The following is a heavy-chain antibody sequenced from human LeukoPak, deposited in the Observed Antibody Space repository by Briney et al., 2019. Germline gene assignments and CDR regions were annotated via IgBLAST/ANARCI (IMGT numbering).Heavy chain of an antibody. J-gene: IGHJ1*01. D-gene: IGHD3-22*01. Sequence: GGSLALSCAASGFTFSNPWMNWVRQPPGRGLVWVSRINGDGSSIRYADSVKGRFTNSRDNAKNTLYLQMNSLRAEDTAVYYCARDYDSSGYYSFQHWGQGTLVTVSS. CDR3: ARDYDSSGYYSFQH. CDR2: INGDGSSI. V-gene: IGHV3-74*01. CDR1: GFTFSNPW.